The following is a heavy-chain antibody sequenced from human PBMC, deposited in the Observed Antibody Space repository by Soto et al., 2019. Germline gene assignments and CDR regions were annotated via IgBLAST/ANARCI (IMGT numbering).Heavy chain of an antibody. J-gene: IGHJ6*01. CDR3: ATGRVIEGQYGLDV. V-gene: IGHV1-24*01. CDR1: GYTLTELA. CDR2: FDADAGET. D-gene: IGHD4-4*01. Sequence: QVQLVQSGAEVKKPGASVKVSCKVSGYTLTELAMHWVRQAPGKGFEWMGGFDADAGETIYPQEFQGRLTMNEDTSTDTAFMELSSLTSEDTAVYYCATGRVIEGQYGLDVW.